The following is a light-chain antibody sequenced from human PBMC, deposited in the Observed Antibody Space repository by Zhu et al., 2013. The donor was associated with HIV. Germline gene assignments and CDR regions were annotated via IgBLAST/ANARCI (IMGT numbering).Light chain of an antibody. CDR3: RQYGDFQYT. CDR1: QSVSRNY. Sequence: EIVLTQSPGTLSLSPGERATLSCRASQSVSRNYLAWYQQKPGQAPRFLIYGASRRATGIPDRFSGSGSGTDFTLTISRLEPEDFAVYYCRQYGDFQYTFGQGTKLEIK. V-gene: IGKV3-20*01. J-gene: IGKJ2*01. CDR2: GAS.